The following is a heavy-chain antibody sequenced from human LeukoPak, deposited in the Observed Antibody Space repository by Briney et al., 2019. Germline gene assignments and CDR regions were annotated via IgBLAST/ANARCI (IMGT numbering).Heavy chain of an antibody. Sequence: GGSLRLSCAASGFIFSVYSMNCVRQAPGKGLEWISNIRGSRSGLGSGMYYADSVRGRFTISRDDAKSSLYLQMSSLRAEDTAFYYCARDNNCGFDYWGQGALVTVSS. CDR1: GFIFSVYS. CDR3: ARDNNCGFDY. J-gene: IGHJ4*02. CDR2: IRGSRSGLGSGM. V-gene: IGHV3-48*04. D-gene: IGHD1-1*01.